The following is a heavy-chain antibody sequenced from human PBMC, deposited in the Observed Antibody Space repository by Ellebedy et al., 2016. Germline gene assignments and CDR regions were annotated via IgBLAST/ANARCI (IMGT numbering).Heavy chain of an antibody. CDR1: GGSINSYY. Sequence: SETLSLTCTISGGSINSYYWSWIRQPPGKGLEWIGYSYYTGSTFYNPSLKSRVTISVDTSTNQLSLRLDSVTAADSAVYYCARSGFSSPFFDSWGQGTLVTVSS. D-gene: IGHD6-13*01. CDR3: ARSGFSSPFFDS. J-gene: IGHJ4*02. CDR2: SYYTGST. V-gene: IGHV4-59*08.